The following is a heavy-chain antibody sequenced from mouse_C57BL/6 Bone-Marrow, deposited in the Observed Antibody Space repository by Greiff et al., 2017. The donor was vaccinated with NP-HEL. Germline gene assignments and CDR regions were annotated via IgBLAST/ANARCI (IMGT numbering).Heavy chain of an antibody. CDR1: GYTFTSYW. V-gene: IGHV1-52*01. CDR2: IDPSDSET. Sequence: VQLQQPGAELVRPGSSVKLSCKASGYTFTSYWMHWVKQRPIQGLEWIGNIDPSDSETHYNQKFKDKATLTVDKSSSTAYMQLSSLTSEDSAVYYCARSEIYEGAMDYWGQGTSVTVSS. CDR3: ARSEIYEGAMDY. D-gene: IGHD2-3*01. J-gene: IGHJ4*01.